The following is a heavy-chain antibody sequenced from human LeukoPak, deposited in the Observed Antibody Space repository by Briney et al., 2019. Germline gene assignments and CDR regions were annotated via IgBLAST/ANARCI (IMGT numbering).Heavy chain of an antibody. Sequence: GGSLRLSCVASGFTFGSYWMGWVRQAPGKGLEWVANIKQDGSEKHYVDSVKGRFIISRDNARNSLYLQMNNLRVEDTAAYYCARRYFDLWGRGTLVTVSS. V-gene: IGHV3-7*03. CDR1: GFTFGSYW. CDR2: IKQDGSEK. CDR3: ARRYFDL. J-gene: IGHJ2*01.